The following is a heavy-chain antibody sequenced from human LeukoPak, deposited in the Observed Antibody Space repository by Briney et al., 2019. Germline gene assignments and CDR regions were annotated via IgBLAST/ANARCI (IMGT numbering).Heavy chain of an antibody. V-gene: IGHV1-2*02. J-gene: IGHJ3*02. Sequence: ASVKVSCKASGYTFTGYYMHWVRQAPGQGLEWMGWINPNSGGTNYARKFQGRVTMTRDTSISTAYMELSRLRSDDTAVYYCARAELRYLDWLLRSDAFDIWGQGTMVTVSS. CDR1: GYTFTGYY. D-gene: IGHD3-9*01. CDR3: ARAELRYLDWLLRSDAFDI. CDR2: INPNSGGT.